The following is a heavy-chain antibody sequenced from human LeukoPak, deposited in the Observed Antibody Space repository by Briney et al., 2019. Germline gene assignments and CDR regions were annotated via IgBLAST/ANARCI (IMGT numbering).Heavy chain of an antibody. V-gene: IGHV3-33*01. Sequence: GGSLRLSCAASGFTFSSYGMHWVRQAPGKGLEWVAVIWYDGSNKYYADSVKGRFTISRNNSKNTLYLQMNSLRAEDTAVYYCARESITGGYYFDYWGQGTLVTVSS. D-gene: IGHD1-14*01. J-gene: IGHJ4*02. CDR2: IWYDGSNK. CDR3: ARESITGGYYFDY. CDR1: GFTFSSYG.